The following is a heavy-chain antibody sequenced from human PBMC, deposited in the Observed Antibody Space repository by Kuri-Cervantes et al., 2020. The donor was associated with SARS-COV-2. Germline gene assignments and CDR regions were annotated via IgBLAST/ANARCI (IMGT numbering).Heavy chain of an antibody. V-gene: IGHV4-39*01. CDR1: GGSISSGGYY. J-gene: IGHJ4*02. Sequence: SETLSLTCTVSGGSISSGGYYWVWIRQPPGKGLEFIGTIYYDGRNYYNTSLKSRVTITVDTSKIQFSLKLSSVTAADTAVYYCARHDYWGQGTLVTVSS. CDR2: IYYDGRN. CDR3: ARHDY.